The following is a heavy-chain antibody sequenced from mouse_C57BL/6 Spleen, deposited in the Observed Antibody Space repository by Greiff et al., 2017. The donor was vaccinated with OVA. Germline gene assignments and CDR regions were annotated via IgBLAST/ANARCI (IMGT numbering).Heavy chain of an antibody. CDR1: GYTFTSYW. J-gene: IGHJ2*01. D-gene: IGHD1-1*01. CDR2: IDPDSGGT. Sequence: QVQLQQPGAELVKPGASVKLSCKASGYTFTSYWMHWVKQRPGRGLEWIGRIDPDSGGTNYNEKFKSKATLTVDKSSSTAYMQLSSLTSEDSAVYCCTRRGVLLRYFDYWGQGTTLTVSS. CDR3: TRRGVLLRYFDY. V-gene: IGHV1-72*01.